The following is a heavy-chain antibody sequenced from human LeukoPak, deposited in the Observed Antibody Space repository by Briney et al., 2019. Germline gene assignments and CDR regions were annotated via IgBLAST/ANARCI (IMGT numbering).Heavy chain of an antibody. V-gene: IGHV3-74*01. Sequence: GGSLRLSCVASGFTFSNYWMHWVRQPPGKGLVWVSRIYVDGRTTNYADSVKGRYTISRDNAKNTVYLEMNSLSVEDTATYYCIRDFRSADLWGQGTLVTVTS. J-gene: IGHJ5*02. CDR2: IYVDGRTT. CDR1: GFTFSNYW. CDR3: IRDFRSADL.